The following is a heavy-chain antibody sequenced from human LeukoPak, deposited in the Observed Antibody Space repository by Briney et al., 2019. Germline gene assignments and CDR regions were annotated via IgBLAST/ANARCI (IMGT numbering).Heavy chain of an antibody. CDR2: ISSNGGST. J-gene: IGHJ6*03. CDR3: ARDSPVDYMDV. Sequence: GGSLRLSCAASGFTFSSHGMNWVRQAPGKGLEYVSAISSNGGSTYYANSVKGRFTISRDNSKNTLYLQMGSLRAEDMAVYYCARDSPVDYMDVWGKGTTVTVSS. CDR1: GFTFSSHG. V-gene: IGHV3-64*01.